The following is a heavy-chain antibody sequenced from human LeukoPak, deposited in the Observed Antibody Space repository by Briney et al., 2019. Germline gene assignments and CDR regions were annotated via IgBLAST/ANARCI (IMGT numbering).Heavy chain of an antibody. CDR3: ARPTGGPMVQGVINAFDI. CDR1: GCTFSSYS. CDR2: ISSSSSYI. J-gene: IGHJ3*02. D-gene: IGHD3-10*01. V-gene: IGHV3-21*01. Sequence: GGTLRLSCAASGCTFSSYSMNWVRQAPGKGLERVSSISSSSSYIYYADSVKGRFTISRDNAKNSLYLQMNSLRAEDTAVYYCARPTGGPMVQGVINAFDIWGQGTMVTVSS.